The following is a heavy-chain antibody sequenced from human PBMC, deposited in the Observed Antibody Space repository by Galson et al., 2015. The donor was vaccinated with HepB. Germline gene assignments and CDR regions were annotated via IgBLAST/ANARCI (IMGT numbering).Heavy chain of an antibody. Sequence: SLRLSCAASGFRFDFYDINWVRQAPGKGQEWVSGITNSGSRSYYADPGKGRFTISRDTSKNTVFLQMSSLRAEDTAIYFCAKVFPEKTDGWYRQALYYFDSWGQGTRVTVSS. CDR2: ITNSGSRS. CDR3: AKVFPEKTDGWYRQALYYFDS. D-gene: IGHD6-19*01. CDR1: GFRFDFYD. V-gene: IGHV3-23*05. J-gene: IGHJ4*02.